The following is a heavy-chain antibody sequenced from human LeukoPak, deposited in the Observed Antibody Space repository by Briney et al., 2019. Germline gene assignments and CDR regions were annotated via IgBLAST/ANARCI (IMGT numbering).Heavy chain of an antibody. V-gene: IGHV3-23*01. Sequence: GGSLRLSCAASGFTFSSYAISWVRQAPGEGLEWVPHISGSGGSTYYADSVKGRFTISRDNSKNTLYLQMNSLRAEDTAVYYCAKDGYYFDYWGQGTLVTVSS. CDR1: GFTFSSYA. J-gene: IGHJ4*02. CDR2: ISGSGGST. CDR3: AKDGYYFDY.